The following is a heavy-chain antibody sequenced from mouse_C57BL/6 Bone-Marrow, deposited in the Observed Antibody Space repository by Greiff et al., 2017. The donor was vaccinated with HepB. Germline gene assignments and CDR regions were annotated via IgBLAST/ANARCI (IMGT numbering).Heavy chain of an antibody. Sequence: QVQLQQSGAELARPGASVKLSCKASGYTFTSYGISWVKQRTGQGLEWIGEIYPRSGNTYYNEKFRGKATLTADKSSSTAYMELRSLTSEDSAVYFCARKVGGPMDYWGQGTSVTVSS. CDR3: ARKVGGPMDY. V-gene: IGHV1-81*01. CDR1: GYTFTSYG. D-gene: IGHD1-1*01. CDR2: IYPRSGNT. J-gene: IGHJ4*01.